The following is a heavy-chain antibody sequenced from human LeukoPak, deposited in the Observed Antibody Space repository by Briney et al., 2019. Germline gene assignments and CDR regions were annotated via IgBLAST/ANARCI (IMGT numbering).Heavy chain of an antibody. CDR3: ASPGMTAAGTKAFDI. J-gene: IGHJ3*02. CDR2: INPNSGGT. CDR1: GYTLTGYY. Sequence: ASVKVSCKASGYTLTGYYMHWVRQAPGQGLEWMGWINPNSGGTNYAQKFRGRVTMTRDTSISTAYMELSRLRSDDTAVYYCASPGMTAAGTKAFDIWGQGTMVTVSS. D-gene: IGHD6-13*01. V-gene: IGHV1-2*02.